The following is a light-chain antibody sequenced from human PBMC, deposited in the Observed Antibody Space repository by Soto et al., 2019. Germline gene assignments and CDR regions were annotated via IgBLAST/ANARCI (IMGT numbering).Light chain of an antibody. V-gene: IGKV1-27*01. CDR3: QKYNSDPRT. CDR2: AAS. J-gene: IGKJ5*01. Sequence: DIQITQSPSSLSASVGDRVTITCRASQGISNYLAWYQQKPGKVPKLLIYAASTLQSGVPSRFSGSGSGTDFTLTISRLQPEDVETYYCQKYNSDPRTFGQGTRLEIK. CDR1: QGISNY.